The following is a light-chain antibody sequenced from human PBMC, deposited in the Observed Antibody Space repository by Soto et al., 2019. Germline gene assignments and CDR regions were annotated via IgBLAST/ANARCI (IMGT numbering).Light chain of an antibody. CDR2: SAS. J-gene: IGKJ1*01. V-gene: IGKV1-39*01. CDR3: QQTYTTPQT. CDR1: RGINTY. Sequence: DIQMTQSPSSLSASIGDRVTITCRASRGINTYVNWYQQKPGKAPKLLIFSASNLQGGVPSRFSGTGSGTDFTFTISSLLPEDFATYYCQQTYTTPQTFGQGTKVDI.